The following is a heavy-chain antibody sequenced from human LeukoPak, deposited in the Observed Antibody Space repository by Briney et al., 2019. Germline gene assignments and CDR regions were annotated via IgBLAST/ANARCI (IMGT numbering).Heavy chain of an antibody. Sequence: PSETLSLTCTVSGDSISSHYWSWIRQPPGKGLEWVGYIHCSGRTNYNPSLKSRVTISVDTSKNQFSLKLSSVTAADTAVYYCARGEAYDFWSGYYYNWFDPWGQGTLVTVSS. CDR2: IHCSGRT. J-gene: IGHJ5*02. D-gene: IGHD3-3*01. CDR3: ARGEAYDFWSGYYYNWFDP. V-gene: IGHV4-59*11. CDR1: GDSISSHY.